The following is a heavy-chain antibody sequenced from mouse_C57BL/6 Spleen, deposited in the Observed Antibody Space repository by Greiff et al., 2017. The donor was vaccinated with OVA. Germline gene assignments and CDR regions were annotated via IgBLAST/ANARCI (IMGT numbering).Heavy chain of an antibody. J-gene: IGHJ3*01. V-gene: IGHV1-19*01. Sequence: VQLQQSGPVLVKPGASVKMSCKASGYTFTDYYMNWVKQSHGKSLEWIGVINPYNGGTSYNQKFKGKATLTVDKSSSTAYMELNSLTSEDSAVYYCARDRNFANWDAGFAYWGQGTLVTVSA. D-gene: IGHD4-1*01. CDR3: ARDRNFANWDAGFAY. CDR1: GYTFTDYY. CDR2: INPYNGGT.